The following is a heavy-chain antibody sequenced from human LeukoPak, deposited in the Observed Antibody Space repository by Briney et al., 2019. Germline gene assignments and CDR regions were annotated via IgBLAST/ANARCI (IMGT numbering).Heavy chain of an antibody. D-gene: IGHD6-19*01. CDR2: INSDGSST. CDR1: GFTFSSYW. CDR3: AREGSGIAVGFDP. Sequence: GGSLRLSCAASGFTFSSYWMHWVRQAPGKGLVWVSRINSDGSSTSYADSVKGRFTISRDNAKNSLYLQMNSLRAEDTAVYYCAREGSGIAVGFDPWGQGTLVTVSS. V-gene: IGHV3-74*01. J-gene: IGHJ5*02.